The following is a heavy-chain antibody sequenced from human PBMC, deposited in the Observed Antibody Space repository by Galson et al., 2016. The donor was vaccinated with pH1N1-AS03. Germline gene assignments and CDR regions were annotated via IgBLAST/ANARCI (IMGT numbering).Heavy chain of an antibody. CDR3: ARSGSGSFYEGDF. Sequence: KLSCKASGYTFTNYGISWVRQAPGQGLEYMGWIGTYTIYAQKLQGRVTMTTDTSTSTAYMELRSLRSDDTAVYYCARSGSGSFYEGDFWGQGTLVSVSS. V-gene: IGHV1-18*01. D-gene: IGHD3-10*01. CDR2: IGTYT. J-gene: IGHJ4*02. CDR1: GYTFTNYG.